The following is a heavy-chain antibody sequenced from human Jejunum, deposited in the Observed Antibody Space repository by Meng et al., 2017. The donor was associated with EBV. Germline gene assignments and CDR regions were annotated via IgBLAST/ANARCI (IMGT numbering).Heavy chain of an antibody. CDR3: AMGPDYAKSGY. V-gene: IGHV4-4*02. CDR2: ICFSDYT. Sequence: GSGPVRGKPSGTLSLTCGVSGDFIRSSNWWSWVRQPPGKGLEWIGGICFSDYTYHNPSLKSRVTISADTSKNQFSLSLTSVTAADTAVYYCAMGPDYAKSGYWGQGTLVTVSS. D-gene: IGHD4-17*01. CDR1: GDFIRSSNW. J-gene: IGHJ4*02.